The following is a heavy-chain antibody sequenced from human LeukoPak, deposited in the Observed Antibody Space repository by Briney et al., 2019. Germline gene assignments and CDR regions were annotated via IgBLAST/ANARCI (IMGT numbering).Heavy chain of an antibody. CDR3: ARDRFLWFGDFHIIYYGMDV. V-gene: IGHV4-59*12. Sequence: SETLSLTCTVSGGSISTYYWSWIRQPPGKGLEWIGYIYYSGSTNYNPSLKSRVTISLDTSKNQFSLKLSSVTAADTAVYYCARDRFLWFGDFHIIYYGMDVWGQGTTVTVSS. D-gene: IGHD3-10*01. CDR1: GGSISTYY. CDR2: IYYSGST. J-gene: IGHJ6*02.